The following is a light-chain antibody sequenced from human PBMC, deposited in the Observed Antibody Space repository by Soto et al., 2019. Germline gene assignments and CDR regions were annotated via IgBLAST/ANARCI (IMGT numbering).Light chain of an antibody. V-gene: IGKV3-15*01. J-gene: IGKJ4*01. Sequence: EIVMTQSPATLSVSPGERATLSCRASQSVSSNLDWYQQKPGQAHRLLIYGASTRATGIPARFSGSGSGTEFTLTISSLQSEDLAAYYCQHYNSWPPLTFGGGTKVEIK. CDR3: QHYNSWPPLT. CDR2: GAS. CDR1: QSVSSN.